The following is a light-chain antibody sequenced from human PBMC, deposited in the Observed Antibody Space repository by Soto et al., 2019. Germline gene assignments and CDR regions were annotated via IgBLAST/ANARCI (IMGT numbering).Light chain of an antibody. CDR3: SSYAASSTV. CDR1: SSDVGGYNY. Sequence: QSVLAQPPSASGSPGQSVAISCTGTSSDVGGYNYVSWYQQHPGNASKLMIYEVNKRPSGVPDRFSGSKSGNTASLTVSGLQAEDEADYYCSSYAASSTVFGSGTKVTVL. CDR2: EVN. V-gene: IGLV2-8*01. J-gene: IGLJ1*01.